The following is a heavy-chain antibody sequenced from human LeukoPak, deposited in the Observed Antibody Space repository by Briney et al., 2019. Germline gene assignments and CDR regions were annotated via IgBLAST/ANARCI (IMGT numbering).Heavy chain of an antibody. CDR3: ARPRGYYYYYMDV. CDR2: IKQDGSEK. CDR1: GFTFSNYA. V-gene: IGHV3-7*01. D-gene: IGHD3-10*01. J-gene: IGHJ6*03. Sequence: GGSLRLSCAASGFTFSNYAMSWVRQAPGKGLEWVANIKQDGSEKYYVDSVKGRFTISRDNAKNSLYLQMNSLRAEDTAVYYCARPRGYYYYYMDVWGKGTTVTVSS.